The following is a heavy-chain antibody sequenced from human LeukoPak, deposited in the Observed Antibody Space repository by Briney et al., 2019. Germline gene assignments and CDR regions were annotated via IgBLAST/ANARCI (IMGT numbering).Heavy chain of an antibody. CDR1: GFTFSSYA. V-gene: IGHV3-30*04. CDR3: AKERSGSYSV. Sequence: GGSLRLSCAASGFTFSSYAMHWVRQAPGKGLEWVAVISYDGSNKYYADSVKGRFTISRDNSKNTLYLQMNSLRAEDTAVYYCAKERSGSYSVWGQGTLVTVSS. J-gene: IGHJ4*02. CDR2: ISYDGSNK. D-gene: IGHD1-26*01.